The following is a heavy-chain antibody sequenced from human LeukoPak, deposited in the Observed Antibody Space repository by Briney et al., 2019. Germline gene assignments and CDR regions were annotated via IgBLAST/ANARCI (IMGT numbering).Heavy chain of an antibody. CDR2: IYHSGST. V-gene: IGHV4-30-2*01. Sequence: NSSQTLSLTCAVSGGSISSGGYSWSWIRQPPGKGLEWIGYIYHSGSTYYNPSLKSRVTISVDRSKNQFSLKLSSVTAADTAVYYCARGRTTVVTPYYFDYWGQGTLVTVSS. CDR3: ARGRTTVVTPYYFDY. D-gene: IGHD4-23*01. J-gene: IGHJ4*02. CDR1: GGSISSGGYS.